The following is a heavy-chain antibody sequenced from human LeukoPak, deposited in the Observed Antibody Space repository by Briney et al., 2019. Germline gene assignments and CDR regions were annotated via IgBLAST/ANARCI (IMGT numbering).Heavy chain of an antibody. CDR3: AKEAYGSGNYYRDYFDY. Sequence: GGSLRLSCVASGFTFSSDAMTWVRQAPGKGLEWVSGISGSGGSIYYADSVKGRFTISRDSSKNTLYLQMNSLRAEDTAVYFCAKEAYGSGNYYRDYFDYWGQGTLVTVSS. D-gene: IGHD3-10*01. CDR1: GFTFSSDA. CDR2: ISGSGGSI. J-gene: IGHJ4*02. V-gene: IGHV3-23*01.